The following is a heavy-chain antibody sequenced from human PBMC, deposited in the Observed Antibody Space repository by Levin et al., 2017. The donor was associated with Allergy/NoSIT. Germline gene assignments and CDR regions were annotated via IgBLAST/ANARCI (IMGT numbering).Heavy chain of an antibody. D-gene: IGHD5-24*01. CDR3: AKASERWLPNPLDY. CDR1: GFTFGSYA. J-gene: IGHJ4*02. CDR2: ISYDGSNK. Sequence: GESLKISCAASGFTFGSYAIHWVRQAPGKGLEWVAVISYDGSNKYYADSVKGRFTISRENSKNTLYLQMNSLRPDDTAVYYCAKASERWLPNPLDYWGQGTLVTVSS. V-gene: IGHV3-30-3*01.